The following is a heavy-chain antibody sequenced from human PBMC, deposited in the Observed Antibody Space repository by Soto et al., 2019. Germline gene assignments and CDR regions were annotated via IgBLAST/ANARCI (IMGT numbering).Heavy chain of an antibody. CDR2: IYYSGST. CDR1: GGSISSGDYY. Sequence: QVQLQESGPGLVKPSQTLSLTCTVSGGSISSGDYYWSWIRQPPGKGLEWIGYIYYSGSTYYNPSLKSRVTISVDTSKNQFYRKLSSVTAADTAVYYCARERIGATVTTVYYFDYWGQGTLVTVSS. D-gene: IGHD4-17*01. V-gene: IGHV4-30-4*01. CDR3: ARERIGATVTTVYYFDY. J-gene: IGHJ4*02.